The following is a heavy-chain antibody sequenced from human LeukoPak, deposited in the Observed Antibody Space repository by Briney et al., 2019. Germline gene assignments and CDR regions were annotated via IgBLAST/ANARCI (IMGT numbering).Heavy chain of an antibody. CDR2: IYYSGST. Sequence: SETLFLTCTVSGGSISSSSYYWGWIRQPPGKGLEGIGSIYYSGSTYYNPSLKSRVTISVDTSKNQFSLKLSSVTAADTAVYYCARVPGYCTNGVCYRGGLGFDYWGQGTLVTVSS. V-gene: IGHV4-39*01. CDR1: GGSISSSSYY. D-gene: IGHD2-8*01. J-gene: IGHJ4*02. CDR3: ARVPGYCTNGVCYRGGLGFDY.